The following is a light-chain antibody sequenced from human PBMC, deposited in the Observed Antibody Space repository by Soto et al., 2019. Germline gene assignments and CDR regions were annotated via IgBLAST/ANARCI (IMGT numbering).Light chain of an antibody. CDR1: QSVSSSY. V-gene: IGKV3-20*01. J-gene: IGKJ4*01. CDR3: QQYGSSLLT. Sequence: IGGTQSAGTLSLSPGERATLSCRASQSVSSSYLAWYQQKPGQAPRLLIYGASSRATGIPDRFSGSGSGTDFTLTISRLEPEDFAVYYCQQYGSSLLTFGGGTKVDI. CDR2: GAS.